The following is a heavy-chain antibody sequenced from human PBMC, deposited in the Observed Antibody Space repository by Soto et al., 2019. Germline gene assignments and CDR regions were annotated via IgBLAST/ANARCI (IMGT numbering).Heavy chain of an antibody. V-gene: IGHV4-30-2*01. CDR1: GGSISSVHYS. Sequence: SETLSLTCAVSGGSISSVHYSWNWIRQPPGKGLEWIGYIYHSGSSYYNPSLKSRVTMTRDTSTSTVYMELSSLRSEDTAVYYCARDIYNNGANFWFDPWGQGTLVTVSS. J-gene: IGHJ5*02. CDR3: ARDIYNNGANFWFDP. CDR2: IYHSGSS. D-gene: IGHD3-10*01.